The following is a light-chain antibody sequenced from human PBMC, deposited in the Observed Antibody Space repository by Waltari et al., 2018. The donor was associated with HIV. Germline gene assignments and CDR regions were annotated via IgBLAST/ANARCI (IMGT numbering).Light chain of an antibody. CDR2: YVS. Sequence: QSALTQPASVSVSPGQSITISCTGTSSDVGDYNYVSRYQQRPGKAPNLMMYYVSNRPSVFSNRFSGSKSGITASLTTSGLQAEDESDYYCSSYTTSSVVFGGGTKLTVL. V-gene: IGLV2-14*01. CDR1: SSDVGDYNY. CDR3: SSYTTSSVV. J-gene: IGLJ2*01.